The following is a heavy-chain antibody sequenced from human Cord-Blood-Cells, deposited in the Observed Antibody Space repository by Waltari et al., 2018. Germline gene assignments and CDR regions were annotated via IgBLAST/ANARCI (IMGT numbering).Heavy chain of an antibody. V-gene: IGHV3-21*01. D-gene: IGHD6-13*01. CDR3: ARDQAAAGAFDI. CDR2: ISSSSSYI. Sequence: EVQLVESGGGLVKPGGSLRLSCAASGFTFSSYSMTWVRQAPGKGLEWVSSISSSSSYIYYADSVKGRFTISRDNAKNSLYLQMNSLRAEDTAVYYCARDQAAAGAFDIWGQGTMVTVSS. J-gene: IGHJ3*02. CDR1: GFTFSSYS.